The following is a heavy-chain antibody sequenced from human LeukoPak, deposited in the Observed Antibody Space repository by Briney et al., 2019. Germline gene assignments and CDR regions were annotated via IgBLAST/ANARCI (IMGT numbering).Heavy chain of an antibody. V-gene: IGHV3-30*18. J-gene: IGHJ4*02. Sequence: GGSLRLSCAASGFTFSSYAMSWVRQAPGKGLEWVTVISTDGKDKKYADSVQGRFAISRDNSKNTLDLQMNSLRAEDTAVYYCAKDQKWGPADYYFDSWGQGTLVTASS. CDR2: ISTDGKDK. D-gene: IGHD2-2*01. CDR1: GFTFSSYA. CDR3: AKDQKWGPADYYFDS.